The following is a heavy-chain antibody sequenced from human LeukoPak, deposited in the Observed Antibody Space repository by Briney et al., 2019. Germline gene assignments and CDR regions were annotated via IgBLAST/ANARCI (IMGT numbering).Heavy chain of an antibody. CDR2: IYPGDSDT. D-gene: IGHD2-15*01. CDR1: GNSFTSYW. CDR3: ARRGSSGGHTPVDY. J-gene: IGHJ4*02. Sequence: GESLKISYQGAGNSFTSYWIGWVRQIPGKGLERMGIIYPGDSDTRYSPSFQGQVTISADKSISTAYLQWSSLKATDTAMYYCARRGSSGGHTPVDYWGQGTLVTVSS. V-gene: IGHV5-51*01.